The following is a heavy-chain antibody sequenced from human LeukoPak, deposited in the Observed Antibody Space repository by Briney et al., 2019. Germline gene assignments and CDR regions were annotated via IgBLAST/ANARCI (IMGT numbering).Heavy chain of an antibody. CDR3: ARVRGYSSGPFDY. CDR2: INHSGST. CDR1: GGSFSGYY. D-gene: IGHD5-18*01. V-gene: IGHV4-34*01. Sequence: SETLSLTCGVYGGSFSGYYWSWIRQPPGKGLEWIGEINHSGSTNYNPSLKSRVTISVDTSRNRFSLKLGSVTAADTSVYLCARVRGYSSGPFDYWGQGTLVTVSS. J-gene: IGHJ4*02.